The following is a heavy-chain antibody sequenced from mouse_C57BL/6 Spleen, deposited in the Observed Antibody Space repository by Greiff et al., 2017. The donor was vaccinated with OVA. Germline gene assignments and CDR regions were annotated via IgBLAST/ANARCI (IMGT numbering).Heavy chain of an antibody. CDR3: ARSTAQAGGY. CDR1: GYTFTSYW. D-gene: IGHD3-2*02. V-gene: IGHV1-50*01. J-gene: IGHJ3*01. CDR2: IDPSDSYT. Sequence: QVQLQQPGAELVKPGASVKLSCKASGYTFTSYWMQWVKQRPGQGLEWIGEIDPSDSYTNYNQKFKGKATLTVDTSSSTAYMQLSSLTSEDSAVYYCARSTAQAGGYWGQGTLVTVSA.